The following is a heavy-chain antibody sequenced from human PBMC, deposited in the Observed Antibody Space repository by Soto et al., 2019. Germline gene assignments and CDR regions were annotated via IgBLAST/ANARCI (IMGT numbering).Heavy chain of an antibody. V-gene: IGHV3-33*01. CDR1: GFTFSSYG. CDR2: IWYDGSNK. CDR3: ASDRGVHSSIAAAGTWDFDY. Sequence: QVQLVESGGGVVQPGRSLRLSCAASGFTFSSYGMHWVRQAPGKGLEWVAVIWYDGSNKYYADSVKGRFTISRDNSKNTLYLQMNSLRAEDTAVYYCASDRGVHSSIAAAGTWDFDYWGQGTLVTVSS. J-gene: IGHJ4*02. D-gene: IGHD6-13*01.